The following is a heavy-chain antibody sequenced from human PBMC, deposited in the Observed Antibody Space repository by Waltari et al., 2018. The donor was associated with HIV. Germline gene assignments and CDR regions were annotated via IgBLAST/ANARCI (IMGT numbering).Heavy chain of an antibody. CDR3: ARAGKQLEEVFPTYYFDY. CDR1: GGSISSYY. Sequence: QVQLQESGPGLVKPSETLSLTCTVPGGSISSYYWSWIRPPPGKGLEWIGYIYYSGSTNYNPSLKSRVTISVDTSKNQFSLKLSSVTAADTAVYYCARAGKQLEEVFPTYYFDYWGQGTLVTVSS. CDR2: IYYSGST. J-gene: IGHJ4*02. D-gene: IGHD6-6*01. V-gene: IGHV4-59*01.